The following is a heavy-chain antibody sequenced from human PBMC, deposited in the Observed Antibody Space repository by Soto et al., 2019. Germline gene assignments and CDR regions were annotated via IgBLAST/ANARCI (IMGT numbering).Heavy chain of an antibody. J-gene: IGHJ5*02. CDR1: GYTFTSYG. CDR3: ARVPLYLDLGVIGHFDP. CDR2: ISAYNGNT. Sequence: ASVKVSCKASGYTFTSYGISWVRQAPGQGLEWMGWISAYNGNTNYAQKLQGRVTMTTDTSTSTAYMELRSLRSDDTAVYYCARVPLYLDLGVIGHFDPWGQGTLVTVSS. V-gene: IGHV1-18*01. D-gene: IGHD3-10*01.